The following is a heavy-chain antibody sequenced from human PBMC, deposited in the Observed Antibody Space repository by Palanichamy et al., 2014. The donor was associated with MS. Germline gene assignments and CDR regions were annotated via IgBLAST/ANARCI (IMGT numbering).Heavy chain of an antibody. CDR1: GGSISSYY. Sequence: QVQLQESGPGLVKPSETLSLTCTVSGGSISSYYWSWIRQPPGKGLEWIGYIFNSGSTNYNPSLKSRVTISVDTSKNQFSLKLSSVTAAYTAVYYCARHILTDYSVYYYMDVWGKGTTVTVSS. J-gene: IGHJ6*03. D-gene: IGHD3-9*01. V-gene: IGHV4-59*08. CDR3: ARHILTDYSVYYYMDV. CDR2: IFNSGST.